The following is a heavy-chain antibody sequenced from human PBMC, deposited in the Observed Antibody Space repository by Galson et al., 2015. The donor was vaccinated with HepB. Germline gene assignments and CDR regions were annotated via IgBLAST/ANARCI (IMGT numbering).Heavy chain of an antibody. CDR1: GFTFSSYG. CDR3: ARDGGYASDIPSRYYYGMDV. CDR2: IWYDGSNK. Sequence: SLRLSCAASGFTFSSYGMHWVRQAPGKGLEWVAVIWYDGSNKYYADSVKGRFTISRDNSKNTLYLQMNSLRAEDTAVYYCARDGGYASDIPSRYYYGMDVWGQGTTVTVSS. J-gene: IGHJ6*02. D-gene: IGHD1-26*01. V-gene: IGHV3-33*01.